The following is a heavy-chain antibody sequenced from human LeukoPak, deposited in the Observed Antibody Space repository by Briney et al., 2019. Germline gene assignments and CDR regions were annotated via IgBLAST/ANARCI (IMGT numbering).Heavy chain of an antibody. CDR3: APGEEWLGFDY. CDR2: ISAYNGNT. Sequence: ASVKVSYKASGYTFTSYGISWVRQAPGQGLEWMGWISAYNGNTNYAQKLQGRVTMTTDTSTSTAYMELSRLRSDDTAVYYCAPGEEWLGFDYWGQGTLVTVSS. J-gene: IGHJ4*02. CDR1: GYTFTSYG. V-gene: IGHV1-18*01. D-gene: IGHD6-19*01.